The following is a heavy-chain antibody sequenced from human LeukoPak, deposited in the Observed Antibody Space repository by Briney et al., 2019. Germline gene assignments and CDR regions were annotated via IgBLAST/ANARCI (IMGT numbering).Heavy chain of an antibody. CDR1: GFTFSSYG. V-gene: IGHV3-30*02. D-gene: IGHD1-1*01. CDR3: AREGGNVGAFDI. J-gene: IGHJ3*02. CDR2: IRYDGSNK. Sequence: GGSLRLSCAASGFTFSSYGMHWVRQAPGKGLERVAFIRYDGSNKYYADSVKGRFTISRDNSKNTLHLQMNSLRAEDTAVYYCAREGGNVGAFDIWGQGTMVTVSS.